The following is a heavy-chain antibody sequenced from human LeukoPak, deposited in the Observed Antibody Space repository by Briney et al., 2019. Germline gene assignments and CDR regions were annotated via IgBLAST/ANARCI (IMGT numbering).Heavy chain of an antibody. CDR1: GGSFSGYY. CDR3: ARGGSISSWYY. J-gene: IGHJ4*02. CDR2: INHSGST. D-gene: IGHD6-13*01. V-gene: IGHV4-34*01. Sequence: SETLSLTCAVYGGSFSGYYWSWIRQPPGKGLEWIGEINHSGSTNYNPSLKSRVTISVDTSKNQFSLKLSSVTAADTAVCYCARGGSISSWYYWGQGTLVTVSS.